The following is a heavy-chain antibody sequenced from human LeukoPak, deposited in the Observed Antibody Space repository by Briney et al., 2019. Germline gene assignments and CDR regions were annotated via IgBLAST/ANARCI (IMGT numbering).Heavy chain of an antibody. CDR2: INPSTGGT. V-gene: IGHV1-2*02. CDR1: GYRFTAHI. D-gene: IGHD4-17*01. J-gene: IGHJ4*02. Sequence: EASVKISCKASGYRFTAHIIHWVRRSPGQGLEWVGRINPSTGGTFYAPKFQGRVTMTRDTSLNTAYMEVDSLRSDDTAIFYCARGYGDYAGHWGQGTLVTVSS. CDR3: ARGYGDYAGH.